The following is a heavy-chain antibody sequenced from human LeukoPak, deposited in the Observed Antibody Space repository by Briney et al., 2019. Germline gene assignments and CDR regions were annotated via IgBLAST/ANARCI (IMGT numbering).Heavy chain of an antibody. CDR3: ARPRDSRGYRYYFDC. CDR1: GFTLSSYG. D-gene: IGHD3-22*01. J-gene: IGHJ4*02. Sequence: GGSLRLSCAASGFTLSSYGMQWVRQAPGKGLEGVAVIWYDGSDKYYADSVKGRFTISRDNSKNTLYLQMNSLRAEDTAVYYCARPRDSRGYRYYFDCWGQPTLVTVSS. V-gene: IGHV3-33*01. CDR2: IWYDGSDK.